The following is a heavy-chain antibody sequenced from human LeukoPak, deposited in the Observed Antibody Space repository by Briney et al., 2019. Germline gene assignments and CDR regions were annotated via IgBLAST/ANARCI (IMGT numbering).Heavy chain of an antibody. J-gene: IGHJ5*02. V-gene: IGHV4-59*08. CDR1: GGSISSYY. Sequence: PSETLSLTCTVSGGSISSYYWSWIRQPPGKGLEWIGYIYYSGSTNYNPSLKSRVTMSVDTSKTQFSLTLSSVTAADTAVYYCARRHSYNWFDPWGQGTLVTVSS. D-gene: IGHD6-6*01. CDR3: ARRHSYNWFDP. CDR2: IYYSGST.